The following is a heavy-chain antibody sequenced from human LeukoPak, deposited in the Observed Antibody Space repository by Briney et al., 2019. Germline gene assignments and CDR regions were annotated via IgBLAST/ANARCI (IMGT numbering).Heavy chain of an antibody. J-gene: IGHJ4*02. D-gene: IGHD6-13*01. CDR2: IYTSGSTSGST. V-gene: IGHV4-4*07. CDR3: ARDAPGIAATGVY. Sequence: SETLSLTCTVSGGSISSYYWNWIRQPAGKGLEWIGRIYTSGSTSGSTSCNPSLKSRVTISVDMSKNQFSLSLSSVTAAGTAVYYCARDAPGIAATGVYWGQGTLVTVSS. CDR1: GGSISSYY.